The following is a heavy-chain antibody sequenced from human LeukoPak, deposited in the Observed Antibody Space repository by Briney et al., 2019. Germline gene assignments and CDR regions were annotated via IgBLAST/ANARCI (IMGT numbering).Heavy chain of an antibody. V-gene: IGHV3-53*01. J-gene: IGHJ4*02. D-gene: IGHD5-24*01. CDR1: GFSLSNYY. Sequence: GGSLRLSCAASGFSLSNYYMNWVRQAPGKGLEWVSLITMDGTTYYADSVKGRFTISRDNIKNTLYLQMNSLRAEDTAVYYCVARRDGYPDYWGQGALVTVSS. CDR2: ITMDGTT. CDR3: VARRDGYPDY.